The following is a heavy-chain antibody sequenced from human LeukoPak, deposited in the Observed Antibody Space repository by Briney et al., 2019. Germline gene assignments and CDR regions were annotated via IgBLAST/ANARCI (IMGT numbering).Heavy chain of an antibody. D-gene: IGHD1-26*01. CDR1: GFTFSSYA. V-gene: IGHV3-23*01. CDR2: ISGSGGSA. J-gene: IGHJ4*02. CDR3: AKATSSGTYPNFDY. Sequence: GGSLRLSCAASGFTFSSYAMSWVRQAPGKGLEWVSAISGSGGSAYYADSVKGRFTISRDNSKNTLYLQMNSLRAEDTAVYYCAKATSSGTYPNFDYWGQGTLVTVSS.